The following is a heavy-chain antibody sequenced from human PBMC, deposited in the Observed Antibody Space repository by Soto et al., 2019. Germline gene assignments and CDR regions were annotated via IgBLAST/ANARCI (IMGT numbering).Heavy chain of an antibody. Sequence: SETLCLTCTVSGGSISSYYWSWIRQPPGKGLEWIGYIYYSRSPNYNPSLKSRVTISVDTSKNQFSLKLSSVTAADTAVYYCASSNIAAAGFYYYGMDVWGRGTTVTVSS. D-gene: IGHD6-13*01. CDR1: GGSISSYY. CDR3: ASSNIAAAGFYYYGMDV. V-gene: IGHV4-59*01. J-gene: IGHJ6*02. CDR2: IYYSRSP.